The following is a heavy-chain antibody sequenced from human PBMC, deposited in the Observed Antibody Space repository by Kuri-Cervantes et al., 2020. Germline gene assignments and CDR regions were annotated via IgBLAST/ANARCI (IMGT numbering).Heavy chain of an antibody. CDR2: IYYSGST. CDR3: ARDSGYYYGMDV. D-gene: IGHD3-10*01. Sequence: SGTLSLTCTVSGGSISSYYWSWIRQPPGKGLEWIVYIYYSGSTNYNPSLKSRVTISVDTSKNQFSLKLSSVTAADTAVYYCARDSGYYYGMDVWGQGTRSPSP. V-gene: IGHV4-59*01. CDR1: GGSISSYY. J-gene: IGHJ6*02.